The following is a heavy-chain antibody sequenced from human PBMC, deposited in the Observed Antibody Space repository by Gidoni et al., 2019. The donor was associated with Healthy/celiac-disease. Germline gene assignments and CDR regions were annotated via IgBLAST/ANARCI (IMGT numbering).Heavy chain of an antibody. CDR3: ARQSSYYYDSSGSLMWWFDP. CDR2: IYYSGST. CDR1: GGSISSSSYY. J-gene: IGHJ5*02. D-gene: IGHD3-22*01. Sequence: QLQLQESGPGLVKPSETLSLTWTVSGGSISSSSYYWGWIRQPPGKGLEWIGSIYYSGSTYYNPSLKSRVTISVDTSKNQFSLKLSSVTAADTAVYYCARQSSYYYDSSGSLMWWFDPWGQGTLVTVSS. V-gene: IGHV4-39*01.